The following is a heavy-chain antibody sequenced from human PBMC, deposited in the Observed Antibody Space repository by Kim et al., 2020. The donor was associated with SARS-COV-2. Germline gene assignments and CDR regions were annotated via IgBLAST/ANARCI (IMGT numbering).Heavy chain of an antibody. Sequence: SETLSLTCRVFGGSITTCDYYWDWIRQPPGKGLVWIGGIDDSGNTYYRPSLKSRVNISRDTSKNRVSLKLRSVTVADTAVYCCARRAGQVALAGGPGYYFDGGGPGILVTVSS. V-gene: IGHV4-39*01. CDR3: ARRAGQVALAGGPGYYFDG. CDR1: GGSITTCDYY. CDR2: IDDSGNT. J-gene: IGHJ4*02. D-gene: IGHD2-15*01.